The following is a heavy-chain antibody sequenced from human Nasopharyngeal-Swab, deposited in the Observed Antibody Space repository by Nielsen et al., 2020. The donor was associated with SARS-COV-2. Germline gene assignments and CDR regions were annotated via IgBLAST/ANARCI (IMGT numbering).Heavy chain of an antibody. CDR3: ARIQGLHPGFGY. J-gene: IGHJ4*02. Sequence: GESLKISCAVSGFTFSNYWMHWVRQAPGKGLEWVSRINPDGSSTSYADSVKGRVTISRDNAENTLFLQMNTLRAEDTAVYYCARIQGLHPGFGYWGQGTLVTVSS. V-gene: IGHV3-74*01. CDR2: INPDGSST. CDR1: GFTFSNYW. D-gene: IGHD3-10*01.